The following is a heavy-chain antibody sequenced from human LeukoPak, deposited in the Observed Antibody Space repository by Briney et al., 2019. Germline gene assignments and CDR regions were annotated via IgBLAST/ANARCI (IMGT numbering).Heavy chain of an antibody. Sequence: GESLKISCQGSGYSFSSYWIGWVRQMPGKGLEWMGIIYPGDSDTRYSPSFQGQVTISADKSISTAYLQWSSPKASDTAMYYCARHYYASGSYYNDYWGQGTLVTVSS. CDR2: IYPGDSDT. CDR1: GYSFSSYW. CDR3: ARHYYASGSYYNDY. J-gene: IGHJ4*02. V-gene: IGHV5-51*01. D-gene: IGHD3-10*01.